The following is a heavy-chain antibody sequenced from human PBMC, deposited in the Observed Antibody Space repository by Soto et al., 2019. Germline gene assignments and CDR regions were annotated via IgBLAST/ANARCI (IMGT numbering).Heavy chain of an antibody. CDR2: INAGNGET. D-gene: IGHD2-2*02. CDR1: GYTFTTYT. V-gene: IGHV1-3*01. Sequence: ASVKVSCKASGYTFTTYTXQWVRQAPGQRLEWMGWINAGNGETKYSQNFQGRVTITRDTSASTAYMELNSLRSEDTAVYYCARSTTSCYSLCWFDPWGQGTLVTVSS. CDR3: ARSTTSCYSLCWFDP. J-gene: IGHJ5*02.